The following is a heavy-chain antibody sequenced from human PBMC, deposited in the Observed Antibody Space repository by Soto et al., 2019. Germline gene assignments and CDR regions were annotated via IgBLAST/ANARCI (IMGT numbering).Heavy chain of an antibody. J-gene: IGHJ6*03. Sequence: QVQLVESGGGLVKPGGSLRLSCAASGFTFSDSFMSWSRQSPGKGLEWLSYISGRDANIYYADSVRGRFTISRDNAKNLVYLQMNSLRAEDTSVYYCAGDQGPNYMAVWGKGTTVTLS. CDR1: GFTFSDSF. V-gene: IGHV3-11*01. CDR3: AGDQGPNYMAV. CDR2: ISGRDANI.